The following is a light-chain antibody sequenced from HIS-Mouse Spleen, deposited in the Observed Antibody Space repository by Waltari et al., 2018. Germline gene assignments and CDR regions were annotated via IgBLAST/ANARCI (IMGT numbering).Light chain of an antibody. Sequence: SYELTQPPSVSVSPGQTASITCSGDKLGDKYACWYQQKPGQSPVLVIYQDSKRPSGIPERFSGSNSGNTATLTISGTQAMDEADYYCQAWDSSYSVFGGGIKLTVL. J-gene: IGLJ2*01. CDR1: KLGDKY. CDR3: QAWDSSYSV. V-gene: IGLV3-1*01. CDR2: QDS.